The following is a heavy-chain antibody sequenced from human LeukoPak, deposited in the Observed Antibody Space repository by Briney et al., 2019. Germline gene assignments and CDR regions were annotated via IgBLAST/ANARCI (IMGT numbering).Heavy chain of an antibody. D-gene: IGHD2-15*01. Sequence: ASVKVSCKASGYTFTSYGISWVRQAPGQGLEWMGWISAYNGNTNYAQKLQGRVTITADESTSTAYMELSSLRYEDTAVYYCARVWCSGGSCYSSRGAFDIWGQGTMVTVSS. CDR2: ISAYNGNT. V-gene: IGHV1-18*01. J-gene: IGHJ3*02. CDR1: GYTFTSYG. CDR3: ARVWCSGGSCYSSRGAFDI.